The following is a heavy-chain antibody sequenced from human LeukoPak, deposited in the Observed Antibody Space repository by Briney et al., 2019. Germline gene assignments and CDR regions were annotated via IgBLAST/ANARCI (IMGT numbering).Heavy chain of an antibody. CDR1: RFTFSNYA. J-gene: IGHJ4*02. CDR2: ISGSGGSA. D-gene: IGHD3-3*01. V-gene: IGHV3-23*01. Sequence: GGSLRLSCAASRFTFSNYAMSWVRQAPGKGLEWVSVISGSGGSAYYADSVRGRFTVSRDNSKNTLLLQMNSLRAEDTALYYCAKSMRGYYRFDYWGQGTLVTVSS. CDR3: AKSMRGYYRFDY.